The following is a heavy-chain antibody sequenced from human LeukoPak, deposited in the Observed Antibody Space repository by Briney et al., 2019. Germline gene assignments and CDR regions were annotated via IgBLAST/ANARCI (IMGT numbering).Heavy chain of an antibody. D-gene: IGHD3-22*01. V-gene: IGHV4-59*01. CDR2: IYYSGST. J-gene: IGHJ6*02. CDR1: GGSISSYY. CDR3: ERERRRGNYYDSSGYYPWYYYGMDV. Sequence: SETLSLTCTVSGGSISSYYWSWIRQPPGKGLEWIGYIYYSGSTNYNPSLKSRVTISVDTSKNQFSLKLSSVTAADTAVYYCERERRRGNYYDSSGYYPWYYYGMDVWGQGTTVTVSS.